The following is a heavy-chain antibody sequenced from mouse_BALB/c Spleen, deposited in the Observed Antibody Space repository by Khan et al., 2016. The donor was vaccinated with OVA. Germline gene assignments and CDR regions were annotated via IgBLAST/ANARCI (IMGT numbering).Heavy chain of an antibody. CDR2: IWSGGST. CDR1: GFSLTTYG. Sequence: QVQLQQSGPDLVQPSQSLSITCTVSGFSLTTYGVHWVRQSPGKGLEWLGVIWSGGSTDYNAAFISRLSIRKDSSKSQVFFKMNSLQVNDTAIYYCARNYDYDEGLAYWGQGTLVTVSA. V-gene: IGHV2-2*02. J-gene: IGHJ3*01. CDR3: ARNYDYDEGLAY. D-gene: IGHD2-4*01.